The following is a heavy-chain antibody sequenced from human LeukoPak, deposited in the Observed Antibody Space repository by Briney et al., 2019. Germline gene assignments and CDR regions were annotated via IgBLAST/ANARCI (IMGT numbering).Heavy chain of an antibody. CDR3: ARGGNPSQNFWSGYYNIGYFDY. D-gene: IGHD3-3*01. Sequence: SETLSLTCAVYGGSFSGYYWSWIRQPPGKGLEWIGEINHSGSTNYNPSLKSRVTISVDTSKKQFSLKLSSVTAADTAVYYCARGGNPSQNFWSGYYNIGYFDYWGQGTLVTVSS. V-gene: IGHV4-34*01. CDR2: INHSGST. J-gene: IGHJ4*02. CDR1: GGSFSGYY.